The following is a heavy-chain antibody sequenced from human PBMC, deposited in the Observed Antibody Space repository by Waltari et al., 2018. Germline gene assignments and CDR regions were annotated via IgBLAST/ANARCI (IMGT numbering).Heavy chain of an antibody. CDR3: AREVITFGGVIVPFDY. V-gene: IGHV4-34*01. CDR2: INHSGST. CDR1: GGSFSGYY. D-gene: IGHD3-16*02. Sequence: QVQLQQWGAGLLKPSETLSLTCAVYGGSFSGYYWSWIRQPPGKGLEWIGEINHSGSTNHHPSLKSRVTISVDTSKNQFSLKLSSVTAADTAVYYCAREVITFGGVIVPFDYWGQGTLVTVSS. J-gene: IGHJ4*02.